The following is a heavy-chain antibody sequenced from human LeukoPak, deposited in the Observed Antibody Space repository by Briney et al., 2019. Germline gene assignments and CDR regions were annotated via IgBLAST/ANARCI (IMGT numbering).Heavy chain of an antibody. V-gene: IGHV3-48*03. CDR3: AELGITMIGGV. CDR1: GFTFSSYE. J-gene: IGHJ6*04. Sequence: GGSLRLSCAASGFTFSSYEMNWVRQAPGKGLEWVSYINSSGSTIYYADSVKGRFTNSRDNAKNSLYLQMNSLRAEDTAVYYCAELGITMIGGVWGKGTTVTISS. D-gene: IGHD3-10*02. CDR2: INSSGSTI.